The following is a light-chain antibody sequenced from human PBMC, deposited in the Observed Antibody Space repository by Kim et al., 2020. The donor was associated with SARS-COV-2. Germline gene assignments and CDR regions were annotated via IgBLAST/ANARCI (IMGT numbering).Light chain of an antibody. CDR2: KDS. CDR3: YSAADNSVV. J-gene: IGLJ2*01. Sequence: SGSPGRTARITCSGDVLAKKYARWFQQKPGQAPVLVIYKDSERPSGIPERFSGSSSGTTVTLTISGAQVEDEADYYCYSAADNSVVFGGGTQLTVL. CDR1: VLAKKY. V-gene: IGLV3-27*01.